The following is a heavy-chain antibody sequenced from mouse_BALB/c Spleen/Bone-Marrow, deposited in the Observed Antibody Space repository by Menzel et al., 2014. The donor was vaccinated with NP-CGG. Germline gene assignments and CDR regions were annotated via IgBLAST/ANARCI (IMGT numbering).Heavy chain of an antibody. CDR1: GYTFTSYY. CDR2: INPSNGGT. D-gene: IGHD2-1*01. CDR3: TRYGNYYFDY. Sequence: VQLQQSGAELVKPGASVKLSCKVSGYTFTSYYMHWVKQRPGQGLEWIGEINPSNGGTNFNEKFKSKATLTVDKSSSTAYMQLSSLTSEDSAVYYCTRYGNYYFDYWGQGATLTVSS. V-gene: IGHV1S81*02. J-gene: IGHJ2*01.